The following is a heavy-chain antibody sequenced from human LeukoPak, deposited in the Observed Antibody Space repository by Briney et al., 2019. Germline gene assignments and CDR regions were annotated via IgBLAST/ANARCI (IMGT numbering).Heavy chain of an antibody. CDR3: ASARGSIAAAGTVDNWFDP. J-gene: IGHJ5*02. CDR2: IYYSGST. D-gene: IGHD6-13*01. CDR1: GGSISSYY. Sequence: SETLSLTCTVSGGSISSYYWSWIRQPPGKGLEWIGDIYYSGSTNYNPSLKSRVTISVDTSKNQFSLKLSSVTAADTAVYYCASARGSIAAAGTVDNWFDPWGQGPGVSVLS. V-gene: IGHV4-59*01.